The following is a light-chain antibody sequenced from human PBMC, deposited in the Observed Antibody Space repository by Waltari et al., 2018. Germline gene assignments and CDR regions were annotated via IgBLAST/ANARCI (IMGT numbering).Light chain of an antibody. Sequence: QSALTQPRSASGSPGQSVTIPCTGPSPDLGVYNYVPWYQQPPGKAPKPLIYEASERPAGVPDRFSGSKSGYTASLTVSGLQAEDEADYFCASFAGSNTLFGGGTKLTVL. J-gene: IGLJ2*01. V-gene: IGLV2-8*01. CDR2: EAS. CDR3: ASFAGSNTL. CDR1: SPDLGVYNY.